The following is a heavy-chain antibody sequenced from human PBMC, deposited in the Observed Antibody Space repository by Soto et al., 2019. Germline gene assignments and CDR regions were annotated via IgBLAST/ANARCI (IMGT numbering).Heavy chain of an antibody. J-gene: IGHJ4*02. Sequence: QVQLQESGPGLVKPSETLSLTCTVSGGSVSSDSYYWSWIRQPPGKGLEWIGYIYYSGSTNHNPPLKSRVTISVDTSKNQRSLKLSSVTAADTAVYYCAGLDCVTTTCQFDYWGQGALVTVSS. CDR2: IYYSGST. CDR3: AGLDCVTTTCQFDY. V-gene: IGHV4-61*01. CDR1: GGSVSSDSYY. D-gene: IGHD2-2*01.